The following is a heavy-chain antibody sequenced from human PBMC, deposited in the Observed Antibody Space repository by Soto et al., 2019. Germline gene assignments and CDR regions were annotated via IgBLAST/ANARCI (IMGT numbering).Heavy chain of an antibody. CDR3: ARVDPNGDYDY. CDR2: IYYSGST. J-gene: IGHJ4*02. D-gene: IGHD4-17*01. Sequence: SETLSLTCTVSGGSISSYYWSWIRQPPGKGLEWIGYIYYSGSTNYNPSLKSRVTISVDTSKNQFSLKLSSVTAADTAVYYCARVDPNGDYDYWGQGTLVTVSS. V-gene: IGHV4-59*01. CDR1: GGSISSYY.